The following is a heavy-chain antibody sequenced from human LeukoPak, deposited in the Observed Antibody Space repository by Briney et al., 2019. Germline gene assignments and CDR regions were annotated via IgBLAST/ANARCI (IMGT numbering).Heavy chain of an antibody. J-gene: IGHJ4*02. CDR1: GGSVSTYY. D-gene: IGHD6-19*01. V-gene: IGHV4-59*02. CDR3: ARAGSGWSFDY. Sequence: SETLSLTCTVSGGSVSTYYRSWIRQPPGKELEWIGYVSHSGNTNCNPSLKSRLTMSLDTSKNHFSLRLSSVNAADTAVYYCARAGSGWSFDYWGQGSLATVSS. CDR2: VSHSGNT.